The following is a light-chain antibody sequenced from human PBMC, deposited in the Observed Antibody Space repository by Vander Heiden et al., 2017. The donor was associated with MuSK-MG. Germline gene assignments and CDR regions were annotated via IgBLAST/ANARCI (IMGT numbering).Light chain of an antibody. J-gene: IGKJ5*01. CDR2: RAS. V-gene: IGKV1D-12*01. Sequence: DIQMTQSPSSVSASVGDKVTIACRASQNIGDYLAWYQQKPGKAPKFLIYRASTLQAGVPSRFSGSGFGTDFTLTISTLQPEDFAIYFCQQAISFPVTLGQGTRLEIK. CDR1: QNIGDY. CDR3: QQAISFPVT.